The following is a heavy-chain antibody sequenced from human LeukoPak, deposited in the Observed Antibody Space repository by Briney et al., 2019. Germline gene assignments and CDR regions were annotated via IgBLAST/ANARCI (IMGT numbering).Heavy chain of an antibody. V-gene: IGHV3-23*01. J-gene: IGHJ4*02. CDR1: GFNFCDYA. CDR3: AKYSTMRQVHGPLDH. CDR2: LSGDGFTK. D-gene: IGHD1-1*01. Sequence: GGSLRLSCAASGFNFCDYAMAWVRQAPGKGLEWVSSLSGDGFTKYYADSVKGRFTVSRDNSRNTVSLQMDSLGVEDTAISFCAKYSTMRQVHGPLDHWGQGTLVAVSS.